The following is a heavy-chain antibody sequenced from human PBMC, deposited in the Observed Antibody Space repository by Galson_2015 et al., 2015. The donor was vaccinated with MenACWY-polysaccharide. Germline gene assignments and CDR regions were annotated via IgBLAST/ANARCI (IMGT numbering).Heavy chain of an antibody. CDR1: GYTFTNYW. CDR3: ARWLRTGTSSYFYNGMDV. CDR2: IYPGDSDT. J-gene: IGHJ6*02. D-gene: IGHD1-1*01. Sequence: QSGAEVKKPGESLRISRTGSGYTFTNYWIGWVRQMPGKGLEWMGIIYPGDSDTRYSPSFQGQVTISADKSISTAYLQWSSLKASAAAIYYCARWLRTGTSSYFYNGMDVWGQGTTVIVSS. V-gene: IGHV5-51*01.